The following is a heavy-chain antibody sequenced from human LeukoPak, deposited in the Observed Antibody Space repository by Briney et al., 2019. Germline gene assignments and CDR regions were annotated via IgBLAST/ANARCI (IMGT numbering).Heavy chain of an antibody. J-gene: IGHJ6*02. D-gene: IGHD3-10*01. CDR3: ARRTPITMVRGVIISGYYYYGMDV. Sequence: SETLSLTCAVYGGSFSGYYWSWIRQPPGKGLEWIGEINHSGSTNYNPSLKSRVTISVDTSKNQFSLKLSSVTAADTAVYYCARRTPITMVRGVIISGYYYYGMDVWGQGTTVTVSS. V-gene: IGHV4-34*01. CDR1: GGSFSGYY. CDR2: INHSGST.